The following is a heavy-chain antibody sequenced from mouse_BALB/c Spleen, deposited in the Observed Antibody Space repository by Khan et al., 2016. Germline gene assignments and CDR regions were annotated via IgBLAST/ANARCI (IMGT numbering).Heavy chain of an antibody. CDR1: GFNIKDTY. CDR3: ARGNLAY. CDR2: IDPANGNS. Sequence: VQLQQSGAEFVKPGASVKLSCTASGFNIKDTYMYWVKQRPEQGLEWIGRIDPANGNSKYDPKFQGKATITADTSSNTAHLQLSSLTSEDTAVYYWARGNLAYWGQGTILTVSA. J-gene: IGHJ2*01. V-gene: IGHV14-3*02.